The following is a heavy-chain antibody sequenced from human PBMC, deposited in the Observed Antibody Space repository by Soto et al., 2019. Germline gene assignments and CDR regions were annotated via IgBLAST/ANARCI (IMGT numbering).Heavy chain of an antibody. V-gene: IGHV1-18*01. Sequence: GASVKVSCKASGYTFTSYGISWVRQAPGQGLEWMGWISAYNGNTNYAQKLQGRVTMTTDTSTSTAYMELRSLRSDDTAVYYCASGVVVAATRYYYGMDGWGEGNTVTLSS. CDR1: GYTFTSYG. CDR3: ASGVVVAATRYYYGMDG. CDR2: ISAYNGNT. J-gene: IGHJ6*04. D-gene: IGHD2-15*01.